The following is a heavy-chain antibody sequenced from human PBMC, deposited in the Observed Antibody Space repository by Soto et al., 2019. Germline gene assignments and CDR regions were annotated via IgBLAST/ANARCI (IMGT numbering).Heavy chain of an antibody. J-gene: IGHJ6*02. V-gene: IGHV3-74*01. CDR2: INNDGSST. CDR3: ARDPLLIGDTDYGLDV. CDR1: GFTFSSYW. D-gene: IGHD2-21*01. Sequence: VPLVESGGGLVQPGGSLILSCAASGFTFSSYWMHWVRQAPGKGLVWVSRINNDGSSTSYADSVKGRFTISRDNAKSTLYLEMSSLRAADTAVYYCARDPLLIGDTDYGLDVWGQGTTVTVSS.